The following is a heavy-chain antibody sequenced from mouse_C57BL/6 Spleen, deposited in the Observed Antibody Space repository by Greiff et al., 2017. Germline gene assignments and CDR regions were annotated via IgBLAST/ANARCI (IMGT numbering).Heavy chain of an antibody. V-gene: IGHV1-55*01. CDR1: GYTFTSYW. CDR3: ARPYGPYYYAMDY. D-gene: IGHD1-1*02. Sequence: QVHVKQPGAELVKPGASVKMSCKASGYTFTSYWITWVKQRPGQGLEWIGDIYPGSGSTNYNEKFTSKATLTVDTSSSTDYMQLSSLTSEDSAVYYCARPYGPYYYAMDYWGQGTSVTVSS. CDR2: IYPGSGST. J-gene: IGHJ4*01.